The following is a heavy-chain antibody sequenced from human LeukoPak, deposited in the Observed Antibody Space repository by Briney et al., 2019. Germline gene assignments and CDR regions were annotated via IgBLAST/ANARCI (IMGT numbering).Heavy chain of an antibody. CDR3: ATSYYDYDRWDY. CDR1: GDSISNYY. J-gene: IGHJ4*02. V-gene: IGHV4-59*03. D-gene: IGHD3-16*01. CDR2: VYYSGTT. Sequence: PSETLSLTCTVSGDSISNYYWTWIRQPPGKGLEWIGYVYYSGTTNYNPSLKSRVTISVDTSKNQFSLKLDSVTAAGTAVYYCATSYYDYDRWDYWGQGVLVTVSS.